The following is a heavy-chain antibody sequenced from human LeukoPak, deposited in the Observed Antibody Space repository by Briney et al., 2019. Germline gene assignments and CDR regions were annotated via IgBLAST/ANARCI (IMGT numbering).Heavy chain of an antibody. V-gene: IGHV1-69*04. Sequence: ASVKVSCKASGDTFSRYAINWVRQAPGQGPEWMGRITPFLGIANYPQKFQGRVTITADESTTTVYMELSSLRSEDTAVYYCAREACREVGLMWPRLGGQDCRYDHWGQGTLVTVSP. CDR2: ITPFLGIA. D-gene: IGHD3-16*01. CDR1: GDTFSRYA. CDR3: AREACREVGLMWPRLGGQDCRYDH. J-gene: IGHJ4*02.